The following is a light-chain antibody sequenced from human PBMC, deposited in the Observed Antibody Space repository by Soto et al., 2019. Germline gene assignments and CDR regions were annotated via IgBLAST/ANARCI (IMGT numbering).Light chain of an antibody. CDR3: QQLSIYPLT. V-gene: IGKV1-9*01. CDR2: SAS. Sequence: DIHLTKSPSFLSASEGDRVTITCRASQGIANYLAWFQQKPGKAPKLLIDSASTLQSGVPSRFSGSGVGTEFTLTITSLQTEDSATYYCQQLSIYPLTFGLGTRVDIK. J-gene: IGKJ3*01. CDR1: QGIANY.